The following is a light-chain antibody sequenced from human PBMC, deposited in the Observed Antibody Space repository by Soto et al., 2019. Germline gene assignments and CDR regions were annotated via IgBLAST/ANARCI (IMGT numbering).Light chain of an antibody. CDR1: QSLLHSNGYNY. Sequence: IVMTQSPLSLTVTPGEPASISCRSSQSLLHSNGYNYLDWYLQKPGQSPQLLIYLGSNRASGVPGRFSGSGSGRDFTLKISRVEAEDVGIYYCLQALRTQWTFGQGTKVEIK. CDR3: LQALRTQWT. J-gene: IGKJ1*01. CDR2: LGS. V-gene: IGKV2-28*01.